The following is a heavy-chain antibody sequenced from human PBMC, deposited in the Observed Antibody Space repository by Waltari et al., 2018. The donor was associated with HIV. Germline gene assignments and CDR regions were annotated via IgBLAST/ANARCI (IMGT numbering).Heavy chain of an antibody. V-gene: IGHV4-59*01. CDR3: ARDRDFWSGHYYYYGMDV. D-gene: IGHD3-3*01. CDR2: IYYSGST. CDR1: GGSISSYY. Sequence: QVQLQESGPGLVKPSETLSLTCTVSGGSISSYYWSWIRQPPGKGLEWIGYIYYSGSTNYNPSLKSRVTISVDTSKNQFSLKLSSVTAADTAVYYCARDRDFWSGHYYYYGMDVWGQVTTVTVSS. J-gene: IGHJ6*02.